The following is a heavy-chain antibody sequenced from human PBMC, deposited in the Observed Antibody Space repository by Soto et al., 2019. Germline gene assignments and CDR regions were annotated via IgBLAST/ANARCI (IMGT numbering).Heavy chain of an antibody. CDR2: IYYSGST. CDR3: ASRPSYCSSPSCYVHYYYGMDV. D-gene: IGHD2-2*01. Sequence: QVQLQESGPGLVKPSQTLSLTCTVSGGSISSGGYYWSWIRQHPGKGLEWIGYIYYSGSTYYNPSLKSRVTISVDTSKNQFSLKLSSVTAADTAVYYCASRPSYCSSPSCYVHYYYGMDVWGQGTTVTVSS. J-gene: IGHJ6*02. CDR1: GGSISSGGYY. V-gene: IGHV4-31*03.